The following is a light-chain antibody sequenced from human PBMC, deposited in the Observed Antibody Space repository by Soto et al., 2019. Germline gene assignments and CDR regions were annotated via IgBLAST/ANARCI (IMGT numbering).Light chain of an antibody. CDR1: QSVSSN. J-gene: IGKJ1*01. V-gene: IGKV3-11*01. Sequence: EIVMTKSPATLSVSPGESATLSCRASQSVSSNLAWYQQKPGQAPRLLIYDASNRATGIPARFSGSGSGTDFTLTISSLEPEDFAVYYCQQRSNWPLTFGQGTKVDIK. CDR3: QQRSNWPLT. CDR2: DAS.